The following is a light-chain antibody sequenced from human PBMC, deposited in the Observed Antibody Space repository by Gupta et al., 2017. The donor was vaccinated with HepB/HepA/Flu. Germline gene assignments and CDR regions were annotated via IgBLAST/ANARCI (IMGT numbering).Light chain of an antibody. CDR3: QHEDNLLIT. J-gene: IGKJ4*01. Sequence: DIQMTQSPSSLSASVGDRVTITCQASQDISNYLNWYQQKPGKAPKLLIYDASKVETGVPSRFSGSGSGTDFTFTISSLQPEDIATYYCQHEDNLLITFGRGTKVEIK. V-gene: IGKV1-33*01. CDR1: QDISNY. CDR2: DAS.